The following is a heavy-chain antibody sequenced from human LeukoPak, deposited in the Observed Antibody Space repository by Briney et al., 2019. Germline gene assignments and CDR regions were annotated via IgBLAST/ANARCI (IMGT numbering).Heavy chain of an antibody. Sequence: GGSLRLSCTASGFKFHNYALHWVRQAPGKGLEWVSGISWNNESLDYADSVKGRIIISRDNAKNSIYLQMNSLRAEDTALYYCARDWGSSGWFYFDSWGRGTLVSVSS. CDR1: GFKFHNYA. CDR2: ISWNNESL. CDR3: ARDWGSSGWFYFDS. J-gene: IGHJ4*02. D-gene: IGHD6-19*01. V-gene: IGHV3-9*01.